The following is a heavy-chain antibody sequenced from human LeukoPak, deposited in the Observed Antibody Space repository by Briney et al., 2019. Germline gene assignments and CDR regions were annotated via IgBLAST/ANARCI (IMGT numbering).Heavy chain of an antibody. CDR3: ARQGRIGSYYAQDY. Sequence: PSETLSLTCTVSGGSISSSSYYWGWIRQPPGKGLEWIGSIYYSGSTYYNPSLKSRVTISVDTSKNQFLLKLSSVTAADTAVYYCARQGRIGSYYAQDYWGQGTLVTVSS. CDR2: IYYSGST. J-gene: IGHJ4*02. V-gene: IGHV4-39*01. D-gene: IGHD1-26*01. CDR1: GGSISSSSYY.